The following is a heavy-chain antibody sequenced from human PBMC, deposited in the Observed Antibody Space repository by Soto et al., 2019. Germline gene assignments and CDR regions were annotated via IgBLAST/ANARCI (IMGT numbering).Heavy chain of an antibody. D-gene: IGHD3-22*01. Sequence: PSEPLSLTCTVSGGSISSGGYYWSWIRQPPGKGLEWIGNIHYSGSTYYDSSLKSRVTISVDTSKNQFSLKLSSVTAADTAVYYCARGRSSGYLDYWGQGTLVTVSS. J-gene: IGHJ4*02. V-gene: IGHV4-39*01. CDR2: IHYSGST. CDR1: GGSISSGGYY. CDR3: ARGRSSGYLDY.